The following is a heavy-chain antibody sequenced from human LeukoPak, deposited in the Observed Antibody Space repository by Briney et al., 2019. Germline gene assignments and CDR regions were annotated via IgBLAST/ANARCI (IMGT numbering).Heavy chain of an antibody. J-gene: IGHJ4*02. CDR3: AGGRYYYDSSGYYSFDY. D-gene: IGHD3-22*01. Sequence: SETLSLTCTVSGGSISSGSYYWSWIRQPAGKGLEWIGRIYTSGSTNYNPSLKSRVTISVDTSKNQFSLKLSSVTAADTAVYYCAGGRYYYDSSGYYSFDYWGQGTLVTVSS. V-gene: IGHV4-61*02. CDR2: IYTSGST. CDR1: GGSISSGSYY.